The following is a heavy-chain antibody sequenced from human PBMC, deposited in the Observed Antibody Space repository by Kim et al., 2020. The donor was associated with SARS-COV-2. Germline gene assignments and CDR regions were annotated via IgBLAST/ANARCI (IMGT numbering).Heavy chain of an antibody. Sequence: SETLSLTCGVSGGSISSRNWWSWVRQPPGKGLEWIGEIYHSGSTKYNPSLRSRVTISVDKSKNQFSLKVTSVTAADTAVYYCARCHGDSSSFWFDPWGQGTLVTVS. J-gene: IGHJ5*02. CDR2: IYHSGST. D-gene: IGHD6-6*01. CDR1: GGSISSRNW. V-gene: IGHV4-4*02. CDR3: ARCHGDSSSFWFDP.